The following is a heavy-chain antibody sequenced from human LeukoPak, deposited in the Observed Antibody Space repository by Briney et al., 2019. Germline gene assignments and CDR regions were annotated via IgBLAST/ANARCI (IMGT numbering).Heavy chain of an antibody. J-gene: IGHJ4*02. CDR2: ISSSSSYI. CDR3: ARDFRGSYCGGDCPIDY. Sequence: PGGSLRLSCAASGFTFSSYGMHWVRQAPGKGLEWVSSISSSSSYIYYADSLKGRFTISRDNAKNSLYLQMNSLRAEDTAVYYCARDFRGSYCGGDCPIDYWGQGTLVTVSS. D-gene: IGHD2-21*02. V-gene: IGHV3-21*01. CDR1: GFTFSSYG.